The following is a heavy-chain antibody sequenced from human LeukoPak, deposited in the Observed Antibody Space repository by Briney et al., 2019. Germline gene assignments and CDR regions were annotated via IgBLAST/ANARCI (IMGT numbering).Heavy chain of an antibody. V-gene: IGHV1-69*13. D-gene: IGHD6-13*01. CDR1: GGTFSSYA. CDR3: ATIAAAGTQYYYYGMDV. J-gene: IGHJ6*02. Sequence: SVKVSCKASGGTFSSYAISWVRQAPGQGLEWMGGIIPIFGTANYAQKFQGRVTITADESTSTAYMELSSLRSEDTAVYYCATIAAAGTQYYYYGMDVWGQGTTVTVSS. CDR2: IIPIFGTA.